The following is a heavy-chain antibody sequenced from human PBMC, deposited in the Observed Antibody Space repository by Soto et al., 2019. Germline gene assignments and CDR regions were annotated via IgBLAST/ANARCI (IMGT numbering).Heavy chain of an antibody. V-gene: IGHV1-3*01. D-gene: IGHD3-10*02. CDR2: INAGNSKT. J-gene: IGHJ5*02. Sequence: QVHFVQSGAEVKKPGASVKVSCKASGYTFSGHAIHWLRQAPGQRPEWLGWINAGNSKTYYSEKFEGRVTFTRDTVATTVNMELTSLTSEDTAAYYCGRDQSGTGYYVDWFDAWGQGTLVTVSS. CDR3: GRDQSGTGYYVDWFDA. CDR1: GYTFSGHA.